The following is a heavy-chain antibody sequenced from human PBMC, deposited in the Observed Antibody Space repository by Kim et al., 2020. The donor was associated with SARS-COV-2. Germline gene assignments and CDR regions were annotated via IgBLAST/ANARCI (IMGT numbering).Heavy chain of an antibody. Sequence: SETLSLTCTVSGGSISSGSYYWSWIRQHPGKGLEWIGCIYYSGSTYYNPSLKSRVTISVETSKNQFSLKLSSVTAADTAVYYCARDPPLVLADGMDVWGQGTTVTVSS. D-gene: IGHD2-8*02. V-gene: IGHV4-31*03. CDR1: GGSISSGSYY. CDR2: IYYSGST. CDR3: ARDPPLVLADGMDV. J-gene: IGHJ6*02.